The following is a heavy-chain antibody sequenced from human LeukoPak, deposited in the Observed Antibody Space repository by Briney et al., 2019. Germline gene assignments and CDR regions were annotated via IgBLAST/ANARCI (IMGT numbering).Heavy chain of an antibody. D-gene: IGHD3-3*01. CDR1: GGSISSYY. CDR3: ARDKGWSSYWYFDL. J-gene: IGHJ2*01. V-gene: IGHV4-59*01. CDR2: IYYSGST. Sequence: NPSETLSLTCTVSGGSISSYYWSWIRQPPGKGLEWIGYIYYSGSTNYNPSLKSRVTISVDTSKNQFSLKLSSVTAADTAVYYCARDKGWSSYWYFDLWGRGTPVTVSS.